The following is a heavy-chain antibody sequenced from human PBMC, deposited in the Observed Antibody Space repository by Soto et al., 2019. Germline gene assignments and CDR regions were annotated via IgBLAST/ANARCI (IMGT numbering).Heavy chain of an antibody. CDR2: INHSGST. D-gene: IGHD6-6*01. CDR3: ARWNSDGAARRNLDWFDP. J-gene: IGHJ5*02. V-gene: IGHV4-34*01. CDR1: GGSFSGYY. Sequence: QVQLQQWGAGLLKPSETLSLTCAVYGGSFSGYYWSWIRQPPGKGLEWIGEINHSGSTNYNPSLKSRVTISVDTSKNQFSLKLSSVTAADTAVYYCARWNSDGAARRNLDWFDPWGQGTLVTVSS.